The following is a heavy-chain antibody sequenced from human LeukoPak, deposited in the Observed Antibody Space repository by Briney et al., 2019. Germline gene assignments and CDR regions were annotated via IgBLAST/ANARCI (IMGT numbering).Heavy chain of an antibody. CDR2: IKQDGSET. D-gene: IGHD1-26*01. CDR1: GFTFSTYW. Sequence: GESLRLSCAASGFTFSTYWMTWLRQAPGKGLEWVANIKQDGSETYYVDSVKGRFTISRDNAKNSLYLQMNSLRAEDTAVYYCARHTGTYFNYWGQGTLVTVSS. CDR3: ARHTGTYFNY. J-gene: IGHJ4*02. V-gene: IGHV3-7*01.